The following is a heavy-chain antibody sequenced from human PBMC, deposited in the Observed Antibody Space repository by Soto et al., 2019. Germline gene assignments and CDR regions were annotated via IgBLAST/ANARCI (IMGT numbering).Heavy chain of an antibody. Sequence: ASVKVSCKASGYTFTSYYMHWVRQAPGQGLEWMGIINPSGGSTSYAQKFQGRVTMTRGTSTSTVYMELSSLRSEDTAVYYCARESTVTTSRYYYYYYGMDVWGQGTTVTVSS. D-gene: IGHD4-4*01. J-gene: IGHJ6*02. CDR2: INPSGGST. CDR1: GYTFTSYY. V-gene: IGHV1-46*01. CDR3: ARESTVTTSRYYYYYYGMDV.